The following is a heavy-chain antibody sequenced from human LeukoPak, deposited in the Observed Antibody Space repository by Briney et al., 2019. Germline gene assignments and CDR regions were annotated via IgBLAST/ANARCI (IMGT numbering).Heavy chain of an antibody. J-gene: IGHJ3*02. Sequence: PGGSLRLSCAASGFTFSSYWMHSVRQAPGKGLVWVSRINSDGSSTSYADSVKGRFTISRDNAKNTLYLQMNSLRAEDTAVYYCARGNFAFEGAFDIWGQGTMVTVSS. V-gene: IGHV3-74*01. CDR2: INSDGSST. CDR1: GFTFSSYW. CDR3: ARGNFAFEGAFDI.